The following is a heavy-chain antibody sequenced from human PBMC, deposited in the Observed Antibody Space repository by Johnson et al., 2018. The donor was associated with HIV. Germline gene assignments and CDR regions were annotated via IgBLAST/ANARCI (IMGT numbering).Heavy chain of an antibody. CDR3: VRDDYSFHI. CDR2: LKEDGSEK. CDR1: GFTFSSYG. J-gene: IGHJ3*02. D-gene: IGHD4/OR15-4a*01. V-gene: IGHV3-7*01. Sequence: VQLVESGGGLIQPGGSLRLSCAASGFTFSSYGMHWVRQAPGKGLEWVANLKEDGSEKKYVDSVNGRFTISRDNAKNSLYLQMNSLRADDTAVYYCVRDDYSFHIWGRGTLVTVSS.